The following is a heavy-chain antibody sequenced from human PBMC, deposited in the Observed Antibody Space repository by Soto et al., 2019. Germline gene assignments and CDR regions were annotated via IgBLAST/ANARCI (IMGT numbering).Heavy chain of an antibody. D-gene: IGHD6-13*01. CDR3: ARSWAAAGGTYYYYGMDV. CDR1: GDSVSSNSVA. V-gene: IGHV6-1*01. Sequence: SQTLSLTCVISGDSVSSNSVAWNWIRQSPSRGLEWLGRTYYRSKWYNDYALSVKSRITINPDTSKNTLYLQMNSLRAEDTAVYYCARSWAAAGGTYYYYGMDVWGQGTTVTVSS. CDR2: TYYRSKWYN. J-gene: IGHJ6*02.